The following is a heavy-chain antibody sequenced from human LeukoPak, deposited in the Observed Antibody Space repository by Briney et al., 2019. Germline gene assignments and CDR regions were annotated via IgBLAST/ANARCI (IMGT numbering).Heavy chain of an antibody. V-gene: IGHV3-43*01. CDR1: GFTFDDYT. Sequence: HPGGSLRLSCAASGFTFDDYTMHWVRQATGKGREWVSLISWDGGSTYYGDCVKGRFTIPRDNRENSLYLQMNSQRTEDTALYYCAKDGDSRGWYDFDYWGQGTMLTVSS. CDR2: ISWDGGST. CDR3: AKDGDSRGWYDFDY. D-gene: IGHD6-19*01. J-gene: IGHJ4*03.